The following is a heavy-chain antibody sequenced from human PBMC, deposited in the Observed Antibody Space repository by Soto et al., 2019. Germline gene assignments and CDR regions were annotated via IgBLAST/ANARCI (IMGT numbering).Heavy chain of an antibody. J-gene: IGHJ4*02. V-gene: IGHV3-23*01. CDR2: ISGSGGST. Sequence: GGSLRLSCAASGFTFSSYAMSWVRQAPGKWLEWVSAISGSGGSTYYADSVKGRFTISRDNSKNTLYLQMNSLRAEDTAVYYCAKDHVELHTFDYWGQGXLVTVYS. D-gene: IGHD1-7*01. CDR3: AKDHVELHTFDY. CDR1: GFTFSSYA.